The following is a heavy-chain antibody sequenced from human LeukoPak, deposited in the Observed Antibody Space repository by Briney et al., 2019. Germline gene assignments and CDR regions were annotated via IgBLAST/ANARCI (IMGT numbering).Heavy chain of an antibody. J-gene: IGHJ4*02. CDR2: TRTSGGSA. V-gene: IGHV3-23*01. D-gene: IGHD1-26*01. CDR1: GFTFSNNA. CDR3: ARYSGSYYYPPAWDL. Sequence: GGSLRLSCAASGFTFSNNAMSWVRQAPGKGLEWVSATRTSGGSAYYADSVKGRFTISRDNSKNPLYLQMDSLRADDTAVYYCARYSGSYYYPPAWDLWGQGTLVTVSS.